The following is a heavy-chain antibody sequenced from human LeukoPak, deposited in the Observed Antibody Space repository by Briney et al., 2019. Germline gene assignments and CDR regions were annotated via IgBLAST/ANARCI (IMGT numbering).Heavy chain of an antibody. Sequence: GGSLRLSCAASGFSFSTYAMTWVRQAPGKGLERVSAISGSSGSTYYADSVKGRFTVSRQNSKNTLFLQMNSLTAEDTAVYYCAKGHLNWVYYYMDVWGKGTTVTVSS. V-gene: IGHV3-23*01. CDR2: ISGSSGST. J-gene: IGHJ6*03. CDR3: AKGHLNWVYYYMDV. D-gene: IGHD3-16*01. CDR1: GFSFSTYA.